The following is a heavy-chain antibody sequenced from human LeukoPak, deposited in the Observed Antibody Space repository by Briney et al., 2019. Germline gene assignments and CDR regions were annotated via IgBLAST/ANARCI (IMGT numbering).Heavy chain of an antibody. CDR2: LYNGGSGAT. V-gene: IGHV3-53*05. CDR1: GFSVTFNH. D-gene: IGHD7-27*01. CDR3: ASGSTGDLGLDY. Sequence: GGPLRLSCAASGFSVTFNHMSWVRQAPGKGQEWVSVLYNGGSGATYLADSVKGRFSVSRDSSNNTVHLHLNSLTIEDTAVYYCASGSTGDLGLDYWGQGTLVTVSS. J-gene: IGHJ4*02.